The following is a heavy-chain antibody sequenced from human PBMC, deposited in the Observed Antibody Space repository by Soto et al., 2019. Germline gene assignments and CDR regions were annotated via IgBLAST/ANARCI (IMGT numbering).Heavy chain of an antibody. V-gene: IGHV1-46*03. CDR1: GYSISSHY. CDR2: INHSGGST. D-gene: IGHD3-16*01. Sequence: QVQLVQSGAEMKQIGASVKVSCKAVGYSISSHYLHWVRQAPGHGFEWMGMINHSGGSTFYAQHFQGRLSMARDTSTSTVYMDLPKLICEDSGVYYCARDALNLGEVASFYSWGEGTRVTV. J-gene: IGHJ5*01. CDR3: ARDALNLGEVASFYS.